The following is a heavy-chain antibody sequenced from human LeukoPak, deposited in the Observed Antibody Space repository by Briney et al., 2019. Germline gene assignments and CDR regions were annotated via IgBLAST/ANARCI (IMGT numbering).Heavy chain of an antibody. CDR3: ARMGHSSENDYFDY. J-gene: IGHJ4*02. V-gene: IGHV3-74*01. D-gene: IGHD6-25*01. Sequence: PGGSLRLSCAASGFTFSSYWMHWVRQAPGKGLVWVSRINTDGSSTSYADSVKGRFTISRDNAKNTLYLQMSSLRAEDTAVYYCARMGHSSENDYFDYWGQGTLVTVSS. CDR1: GFTFSSYW. CDR2: INTDGSST.